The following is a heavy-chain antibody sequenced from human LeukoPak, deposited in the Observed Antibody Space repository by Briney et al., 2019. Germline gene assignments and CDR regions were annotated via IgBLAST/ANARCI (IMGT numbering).Heavy chain of an antibody. CDR1: GYTFTSYG. J-gene: IGHJ3*02. V-gene: IGHV1-18*01. D-gene: IGHD6-13*01. CDR3: ASGWYSSSRANYAFDI. CDR2: ISAYNGNT. Sequence: ASVKVSCKASGYTFTSYGISWVRQAPGQGLEWMGWISAYNGNTNYAQKLQGRVTMTTDTSTSTAYMELRSLRSDDTAVYYCASGWYSSSRANYAFDIWGQGTMVTVSS.